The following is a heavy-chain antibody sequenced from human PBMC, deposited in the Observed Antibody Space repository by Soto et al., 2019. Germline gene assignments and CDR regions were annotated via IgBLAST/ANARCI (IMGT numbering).Heavy chain of an antibody. J-gene: IGHJ4*02. CDR3: AKDLRFEGY. D-gene: IGHD3-3*01. Sequence: EVQLVESGGGLVQPGRYLRLSCAASGFTFDDYAMHWVLQAPGKGLEWVSGISWNSGSIGYADSVKGRFTISRDNAKTSLYLQMNSLRAEDTALYYCAKDLRFEGYWGQGTLVPVSS. CDR1: GFTFDDYA. CDR2: ISWNSGSI. V-gene: IGHV3-9*01.